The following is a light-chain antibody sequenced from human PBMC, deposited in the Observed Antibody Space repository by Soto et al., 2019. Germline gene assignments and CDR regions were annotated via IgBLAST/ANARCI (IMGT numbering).Light chain of an antibody. CDR1: QSVSSTY. V-gene: IGKV3-20*01. CDR3: QQYSSSPRT. CDR2: GAS. J-gene: IGKJ2*01. Sequence: EIVLTQSPGTLSLSPGERATLSCSASQSVSSTYLAWYQQKPGQAPRLLIYGASSRATAIPDRFSGSGSGTDFTLTISRLEPEDFAVYYCQQYSSSPRTFGQGTKLEIK.